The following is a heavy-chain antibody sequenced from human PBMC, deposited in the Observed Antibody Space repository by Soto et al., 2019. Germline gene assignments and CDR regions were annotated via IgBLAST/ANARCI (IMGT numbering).Heavy chain of an antibody. Sequence: ASVKVSCKASGYTFTSYGISWVRQAPGQGLEWMGWISAYNGNTNYAQKLQGRVTMTTDTSTSTAYMELRSLRSDDTAVYYCARDFDYGEPEVSYYYYGMDVWGQGTTVTVSS. D-gene: IGHD4-17*01. CDR1: GYTFTSYG. J-gene: IGHJ6*02. V-gene: IGHV1-18*01. CDR2: ISAYNGNT. CDR3: ARDFDYGEPEVSYYYYGMDV.